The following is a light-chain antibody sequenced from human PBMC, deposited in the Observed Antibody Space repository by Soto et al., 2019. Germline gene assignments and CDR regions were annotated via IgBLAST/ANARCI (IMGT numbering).Light chain of an antibody. CDR1: QSISSY. CDR2: AAS. J-gene: IGKJ5*01. V-gene: IGKV1-39*01. CDR3: QHRMNWPIT. Sequence: DIQMTQSPSSLSASVGDRVTITCLASQSISSYLNWYQQKPGKAPKLLIYAASSLQSGVPSRFSGSGSGTDFTLTISSLEPEDFAVYYCQHRMNWPITFGQGTRLEIK.